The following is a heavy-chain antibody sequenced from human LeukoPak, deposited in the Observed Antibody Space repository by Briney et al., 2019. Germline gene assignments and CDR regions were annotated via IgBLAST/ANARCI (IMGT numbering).Heavy chain of an antibody. CDR2: ISSSSSYI. D-gene: IGHD5-18*01. V-gene: IGHV3-21*01. CDR3: ARDGRGYSYGLVY. J-gene: IGHJ4*02. CDR1: GFTFSSYI. Sequence: GGSLRLSCAASGFTFSSYIMHWVRQAPGKRLEWVSSISSSSSYIYSADSVKSRFTISKDNAKNSLYLQMNSLRAEDTAVYYGARDGRGYSYGLVYWGQGTLVTVS.